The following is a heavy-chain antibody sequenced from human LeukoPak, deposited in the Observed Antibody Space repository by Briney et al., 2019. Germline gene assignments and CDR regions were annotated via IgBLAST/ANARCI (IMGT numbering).Heavy chain of an antibody. CDR2: IYTSGST. Sequence: SETLSLTCIVSGDSIISYYWSWIRQPPGKGLEWIGNIYTSGSTNYNPSLKSRVTISVDMPKNQFSLKLTSVTAADTAVYYCARRTQNPSWYFDHWGQGTPVTVSS. J-gene: IGHJ4*02. CDR3: ARRTQNPSWYFDH. CDR1: GDSIISYY. V-gene: IGHV4-4*09. D-gene: IGHD1/OR15-1a*01.